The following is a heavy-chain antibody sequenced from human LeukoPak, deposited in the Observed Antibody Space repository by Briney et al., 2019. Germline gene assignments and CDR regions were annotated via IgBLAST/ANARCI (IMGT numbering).Heavy chain of an antibody. J-gene: IGHJ4*02. V-gene: IGHV1-2*02. D-gene: IGHD6-13*01. Sequence: ASVKVSCKASVYTFTGYYMRWVRQAPGQGLEWMGWINPNSGGTNYAQKYQGRVSMTRDTSISTAYMELSSLRSNDTAVYYCARSLISSSGYRSDYWGQGTLVTVSS. CDR1: VYTFTGYY. CDR2: INPNSGGT. CDR3: ARSLISSSGYRSDY.